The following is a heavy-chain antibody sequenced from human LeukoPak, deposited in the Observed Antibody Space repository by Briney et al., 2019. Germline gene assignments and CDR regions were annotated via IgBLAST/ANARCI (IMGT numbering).Heavy chain of an antibody. CDR1: GFTFSSYG. V-gene: IGHV3-30*02. J-gene: IGHJ4*02. Sequence: PGGSLRLSCVASGFTFSSYGMHWVRQAPGKGLEWVAFIRSDGSDKYYADSVKGRFTISRDNSKNTLYLQMNTLRVEDTAVYHCAKEETVNFDYWGQGTLVNVSS. CDR3: AKEETVNFDY. CDR2: IRSDGSDK. D-gene: IGHD4-17*01.